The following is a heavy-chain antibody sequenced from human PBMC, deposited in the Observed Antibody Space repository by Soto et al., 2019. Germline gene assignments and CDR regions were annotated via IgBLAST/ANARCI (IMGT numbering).Heavy chain of an antibody. CDR1: GFTFSSYA. Sequence: GGSLRLSCAASGFTFSSYAMSWVRQAPGKGLEWVSAISGSGGSTYYADSVKGRFTISRDNSKNTLYLQMNSLRAEDTAVYYCARDGDGGGSCYDSWGQGVLVTVSS. V-gene: IGHV3-23*01. J-gene: IGHJ5*01. D-gene: IGHD2-15*01. CDR3: ARDGDGGGSCYDS. CDR2: ISGSGGST.